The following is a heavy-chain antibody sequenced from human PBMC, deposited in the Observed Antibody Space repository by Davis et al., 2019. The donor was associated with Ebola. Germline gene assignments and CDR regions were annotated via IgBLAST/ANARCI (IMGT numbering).Heavy chain of an antibody. CDR3: ARGKESTMIVVVITRTDAFDI. CDR1: GYTFTSYG. CDR2: ISAYNGNT. J-gene: IGHJ3*02. V-gene: IGHV1-18*01. Sequence: ASVKVSCKASGYTFTSYGISWVRQAPGQGLEWMGWISAYNGNTNYAQKLQGRVTMTTDTSTSTAYMELRSLRSDDTAVYYCARGKESTMIVVVITRTDAFDIWGQGTMVTVSS. D-gene: IGHD3-22*01.